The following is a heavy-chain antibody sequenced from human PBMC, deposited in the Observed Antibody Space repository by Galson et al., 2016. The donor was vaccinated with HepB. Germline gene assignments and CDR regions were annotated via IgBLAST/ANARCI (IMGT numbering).Heavy chain of an antibody. CDR2: ISGSGVGT. CDR3: AKDGNLVGWVEMEPDDALDI. J-gene: IGHJ3*02. V-gene: IGHV3-23*01. Sequence: SLRLSCAGSGFTFGSYAMNWVRQAPGKGLEWVSTISGSGVGTYYADSVKGRFIVSRDNSKNTLYLLLTSLTAEDTAVYYCAKDGNLVGWVEMEPDDALDIWGQGTMVTVSS. D-gene: IGHD5-24*01. CDR1: GFTFGSYA.